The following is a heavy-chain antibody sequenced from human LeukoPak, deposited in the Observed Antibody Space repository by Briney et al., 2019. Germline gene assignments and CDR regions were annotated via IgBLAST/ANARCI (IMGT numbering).Heavy chain of an antibody. CDR3: ARQYSYLGPVAFDI. D-gene: IGHD5-18*01. CDR1: GGSISSSSYY. J-gene: IGHJ3*02. CDR2: IYYSGST. Sequence: SETLSLTCTVSGGSISSSSYYWGWIRQPPGKGLEWIGSIYYSGSTNYNPSLKSRVTISVDTSKNQFSLKLSSVTAADTAVYYCARQYSYLGPVAFDIWGQGTMVTVSS. V-gene: IGHV4-39*01.